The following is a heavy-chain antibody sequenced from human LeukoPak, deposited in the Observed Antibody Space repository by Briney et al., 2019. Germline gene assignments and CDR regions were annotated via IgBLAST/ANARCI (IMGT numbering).Heavy chain of an antibody. CDR1: GYTFTGYY. D-gene: IGHD6-13*01. Sequence: ASVKVSCKASGYTFTGYYMHWVRQAPGQGLEWMGWINPNSGGTNYAQKFQGRVTMTRDTPITTAYMDLSILRSDDSAVYYCARALASGYYYYYMDVWGRGTTVTVSS. V-gene: IGHV1-2*02. J-gene: IGHJ6*03. CDR2: INPNSGGT. CDR3: ARALASGYYYYYMDV.